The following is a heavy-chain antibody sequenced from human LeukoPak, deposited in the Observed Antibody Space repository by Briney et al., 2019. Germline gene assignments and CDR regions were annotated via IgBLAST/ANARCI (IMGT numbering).Heavy chain of an antibody. Sequence: GGSLRLSCAASGFTFSSYAMHWVRQAPGKGLEWVAVISYDGSNEYYADSVKGRFTISRDNSKNTLYLQMNSLRAEDTAVYYCARQSSGWLDFDYWGQGTLVTVSS. CDR3: ARQSSGWLDFDY. J-gene: IGHJ4*02. CDR1: GFTFSSYA. D-gene: IGHD6-19*01. CDR2: ISYDGSNE. V-gene: IGHV3-30-3*01.